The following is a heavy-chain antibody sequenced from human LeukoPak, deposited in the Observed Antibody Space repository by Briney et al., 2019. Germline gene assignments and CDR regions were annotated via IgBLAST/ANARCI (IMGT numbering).Heavy chain of an antibody. J-gene: IGHJ4*02. Sequence: SATLSLTCTVSGGSITSSSYYWGWIRQPPGKGLEWIGSIYYSGNTHYNPSLKSRVTISTDTSKNQFSLKLSSVTAADTAVYYCASRRGYSYGSLHYWGQGTLVTVSS. CDR3: ASRRGYSYGSLHY. CDR1: GGSITSSSYY. CDR2: IYYSGNT. V-gene: IGHV4-39*07. D-gene: IGHD5-18*01.